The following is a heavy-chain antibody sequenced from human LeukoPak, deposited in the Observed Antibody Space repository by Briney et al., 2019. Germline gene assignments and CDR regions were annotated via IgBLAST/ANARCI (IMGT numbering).Heavy chain of an antibody. CDR2: IYYSGST. J-gene: IGHJ3*02. CDR3: ARERYYDFWSWERRAFDI. Sequence: SETLSLTCTVSGGSISSGDYYWSWIRQPPGKGLEWIGYIYYSGSTYYNPSLKSRVTISVDTSKNQFSLKLSSVTAADTAVYYCARERYYDFWSWERRAFDIWGQGTMVTVSS. CDR1: GGSISSGDYY. V-gene: IGHV4-30-4*01. D-gene: IGHD3-3*01.